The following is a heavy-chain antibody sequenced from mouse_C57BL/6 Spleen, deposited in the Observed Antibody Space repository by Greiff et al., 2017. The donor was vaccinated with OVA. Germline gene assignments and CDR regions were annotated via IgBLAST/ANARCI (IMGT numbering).Heavy chain of an antibody. V-gene: IGHV2-2*01. CDR3: ARPGRAMDY. J-gene: IGHJ4*01. CDR1: GFSLTSYG. CDR2: IWSGGST. Sequence: VQLQESGPGLVQPSQSLSITCTVSGFSLTSYGVHWVRQSPGKGLEWLGVIWSGGSTDYNAAFISRLSISKDKSKSQVFLKMNSLQADDTAIYYCARPGRAMDYWGQGTSVTVSS.